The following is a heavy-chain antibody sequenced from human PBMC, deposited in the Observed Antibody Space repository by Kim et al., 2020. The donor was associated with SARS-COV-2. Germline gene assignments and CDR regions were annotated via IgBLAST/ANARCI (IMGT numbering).Heavy chain of an antibody. CDR1: GDIVSTNSAA. Sequence: SQTLSLTCAISGDIVSTNSAAWNWIRQSPSRGHEWLGRTYYRSKWYTDYAGSVKSRITINADTSKNQFSLQLISVSPEDTAIYYCARDTPGQKAFDIWGQGTMVTVSS. J-gene: IGHJ3*02. V-gene: IGHV6-1*01. CDR3: ARDTPGQKAFDI. CDR2: TYYRSKWYT.